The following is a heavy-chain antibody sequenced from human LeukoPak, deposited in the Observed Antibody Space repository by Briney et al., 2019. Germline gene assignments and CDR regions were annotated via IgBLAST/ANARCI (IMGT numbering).Heavy chain of an antibody. CDR1: GGSISSYY. Sequence: SETLSLTCTVSGGSISSYYWSWIRQPPGKGLEWIGYIYYSGSTNYNPSLKSRVTISVDTSKNQFSLKLSSVTAADTAVYHCARGEAAYCGGDCYPPHFLYYYYMDVWGKGTTVTVSS. J-gene: IGHJ6*03. V-gene: IGHV4-59*01. D-gene: IGHD2-21*02. CDR2: IYYSGST. CDR3: ARGEAAYCGGDCYPPHFLYYYYMDV.